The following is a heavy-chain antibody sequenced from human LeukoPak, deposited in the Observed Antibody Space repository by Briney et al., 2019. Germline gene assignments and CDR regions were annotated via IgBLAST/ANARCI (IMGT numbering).Heavy chain of an antibody. CDR3: AKELGSET. CDR2: IDHVRGET. J-gene: IGHJ5*02. D-gene: IGHD7-27*01. V-gene: IGHV3-7*05. Sequence: GGSLRLSCAASGFTFSDYWMTWVRQAPGKGLEWVANIDHVRGETYYVDSVAGRFTISRDNAKNALYLQMNSLGVDDTAIYYCAKELGSETWGQGTLVTVPS. CDR1: GFTFSDYW.